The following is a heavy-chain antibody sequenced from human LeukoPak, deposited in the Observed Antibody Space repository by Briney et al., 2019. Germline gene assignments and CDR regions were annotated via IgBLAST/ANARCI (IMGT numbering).Heavy chain of an antibody. D-gene: IGHD6-19*01. V-gene: IGHV4-39*01. CDR2: IDYSGST. Sequence: SETLSLTCTVSGGSISSSSYYWGWIRQPPGKGLEWIGSIDYSGSTYYNPSLKSRVTISVDPPKNQFSLTLSSVTAADTAVYYCARQWAVAGYDAFDIWGQGTMVTVSS. J-gene: IGHJ3*02. CDR3: ARQWAVAGYDAFDI. CDR1: GGSISSSSYY.